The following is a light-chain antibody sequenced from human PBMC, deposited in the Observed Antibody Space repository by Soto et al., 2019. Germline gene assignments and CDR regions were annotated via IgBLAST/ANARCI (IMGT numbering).Light chain of an antibody. CDR1: SSDVGGYNY. V-gene: IGLV2-14*01. J-gene: IGLJ1*01. CDR3: SSFTTTSTYV. Sequence: QSALTQPASVSGSPGQSITISCTGTSSDVGGYNYVSWYQQHPGKAPKLMIYEVNNRPSGVSFRFSGSKSGNTASLTISGLQAEDEADYYCSSFTTTSTYVFGSGTKLTVL. CDR2: EVN.